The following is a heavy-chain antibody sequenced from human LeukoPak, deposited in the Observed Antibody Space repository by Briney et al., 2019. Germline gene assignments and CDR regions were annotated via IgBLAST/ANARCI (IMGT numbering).Heavy chain of an antibody. CDR3: AKDRMVRGPDY. J-gene: IGHJ4*02. CDR2: ISGSGGST. Sequence: YPGGSLTLSCAASGFTFNIYAMIWVRQAPGRGLECVSAISGSGGSTYYADSVKGRFTISRDNSKNTLYLQMNSLRAEDTAVYYCAKDRMVRGPDYWGQGTLVTVSS. CDR1: GFTFNIYA. D-gene: IGHD3-10*01. V-gene: IGHV3-23*01.